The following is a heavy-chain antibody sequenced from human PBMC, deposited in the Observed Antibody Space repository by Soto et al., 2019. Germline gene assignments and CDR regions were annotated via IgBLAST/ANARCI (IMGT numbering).Heavy chain of an antibody. CDR1: EPTFRHYY. J-gene: IGHJ4*02. Sequence: GGSLRLGCAAWEPTFRHYYMCCIRQAPGKGLEWVSYISSSGSTIYYADSVKGRFTISRDNAKNSLYLQTNSLRAEDTAVYYCARDRITGTTVDYRGQGTLVPVSA. CDR2: ISSSGSTI. D-gene: IGHD1-7*01. V-gene: IGHV3-11*01. CDR3: ARDRITGTTVDY.